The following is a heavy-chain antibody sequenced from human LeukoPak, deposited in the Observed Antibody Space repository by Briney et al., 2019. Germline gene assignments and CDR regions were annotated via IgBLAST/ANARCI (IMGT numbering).Heavy chain of an antibody. J-gene: IGHJ5*02. V-gene: IGHV4-59*01. CDR2: IYYSGST. CDR1: GGSISSYY. D-gene: IGHD3-22*01. CDR3: ARLNYYDSSGYRKLNWFDP. Sequence: PSETLSLTCTGSGGSISSYYWSWIRQPPGKGLEWIGYIYYSGSTNYNPSLKSRVTISVDTSKHQFSLKLSSVTAADTAVYYCARLNYYDSSGYRKLNWFDPWGQGTLVTVSS.